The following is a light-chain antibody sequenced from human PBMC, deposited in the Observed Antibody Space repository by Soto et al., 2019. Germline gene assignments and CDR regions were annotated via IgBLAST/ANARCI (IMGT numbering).Light chain of an antibody. CDR3: QQSYSSPWT. V-gene: IGKV1-39*01. CDR1: QTISTY. J-gene: IGKJ1*01. Sequence: DIQMTQSPSSLSASIGDRVTITCRASQTISTYLNWYQQQPGKAPKLLIYAASTLQSGVPSRFSGSGSGTDFTLAISSLQPEYFAIYCCQQSYSSPWTVGQGTKVEIK. CDR2: AAS.